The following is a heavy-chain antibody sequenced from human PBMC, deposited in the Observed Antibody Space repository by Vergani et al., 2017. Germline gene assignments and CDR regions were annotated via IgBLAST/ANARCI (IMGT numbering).Heavy chain of an antibody. CDR1: GYSFTSYW. D-gene: IGHD2-2*01. V-gene: IGHV5-51*01. J-gene: IGHJ6*02. Sequence: EVELVQSGPEMRKPGESLKISCKGSGYSFTSYWIGWVRQMPGKGLEWMGIIYPGDSDTRYSPSFQGQVTISADKSISTAYLQWSSLKASDTAMYYCARRGRYCSSTSCYGGDYYYGMDVWGQGTTVTVSS. CDR2: IYPGDSDT. CDR3: ARRGRYCSSTSCYGGDYYYGMDV.